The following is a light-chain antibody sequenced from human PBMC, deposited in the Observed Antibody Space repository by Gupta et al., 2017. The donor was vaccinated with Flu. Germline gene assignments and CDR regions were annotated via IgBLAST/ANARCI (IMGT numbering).Light chain of an antibody. CDR2: DAS. CDR1: QSISSS. J-gene: IGKJ4*01. CDR3: QHRSVWPPSFT. V-gene: IGKV3-11*01. Sequence: EVVLPQSPATLSFSPGDRATLSCRASQSISSSLAWYQQKPRQAPRFLIYDASNRATGIPARFSGSGSGTDLTLTISSLEPGDSAVYYCQHRSVWPPSFTFGGGTKVEIK.